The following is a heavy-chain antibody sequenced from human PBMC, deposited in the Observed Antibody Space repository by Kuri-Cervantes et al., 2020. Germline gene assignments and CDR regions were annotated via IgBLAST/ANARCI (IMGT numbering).Heavy chain of an antibody. CDR2: IYYSGST. J-gene: IGHJ4*02. Sequence: SETLSLTCTVSGGSVSSGSYYWSWIRQPPGKGLEWIGYIYYSGSTNYNPSLKSRVTISVDTSKNQFSLKLSSVTAADTAVYYCARRSWEFEEYYFDYWGQGTLVTVSS. V-gene: IGHV4-61*01. CDR3: ARRSWEFEEYYFDY. CDR1: GGSVSSGSYY. D-gene: IGHD1-26*01.